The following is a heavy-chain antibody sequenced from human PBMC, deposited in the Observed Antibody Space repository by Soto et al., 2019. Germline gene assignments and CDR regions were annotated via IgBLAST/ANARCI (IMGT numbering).Heavy chain of an antibody. Sequence: SETLSLTCTVSGGSISSYYWSWIRQPPGKGLEWIGYIYYSGSTNYNPSLKSRVTISVDTSKNQFSLKLSSVTAADTAVYYCAMSRIGARKNWFLPSCHGPLVTVSS. CDR1: GGSISSYY. V-gene: IGHV4-59*01. D-gene: IGHD6-6*01. CDR3: AMSRIGARKNWFLP. J-gene: IGHJ5*02. CDR2: IYYSGST.